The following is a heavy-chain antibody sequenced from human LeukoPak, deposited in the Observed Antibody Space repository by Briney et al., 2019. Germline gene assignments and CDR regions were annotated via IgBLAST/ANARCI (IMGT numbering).Heavy chain of an antibody. CDR3: ASSDSSYAFDI. J-gene: IGHJ3*02. CDR2: IIPIFGTA. V-gene: IGHV1-69*13. Sequence: SVKVSCKASGYTFTSYDISWVRQAPGQGLEWMGGIIPIFGTANYAQKFQGRVTITADESTSTAYMELSSLRSEDTAVYYCASSDSSYAFDIWGQGTMVTVSS. CDR1: GYTFTSYD.